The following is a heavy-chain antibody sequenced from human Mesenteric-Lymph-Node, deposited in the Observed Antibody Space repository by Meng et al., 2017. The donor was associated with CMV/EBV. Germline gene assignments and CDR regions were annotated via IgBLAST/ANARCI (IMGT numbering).Heavy chain of an antibody. Sequence: CKASGYNFTTYLMHWVRQAPGQRLEWMGWINTGSGNTKYSQKFQGRVTITSDTSASAAYMELSSLRSEDTAVYYCARRGSGSYYYFDYWGQGTLVTVSS. CDR2: INTGSGNT. CDR3: ARRGSGSYYYFDY. J-gene: IGHJ4*02. CDR1: GYNFTTYL. D-gene: IGHD3-10*01. V-gene: IGHV1-3*04.